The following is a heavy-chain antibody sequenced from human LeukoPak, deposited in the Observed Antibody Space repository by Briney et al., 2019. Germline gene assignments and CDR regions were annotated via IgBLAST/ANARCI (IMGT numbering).Heavy chain of an antibody. J-gene: IGHJ5*02. CDR1: GFTFSGYG. V-gene: IGHV3-30*02. CDR2: IRYDGSNK. CDR3: AKDPVPYSSSWYRWFDP. Sequence: PGGSLRLSCATPGFTFSGYGMHWVRQAPGKGLEWVAFIRYDGSNKYYADSVKGRFTISRDNSKNTLYLQMNSLRAEDTAVYYCAKDPVPYSSSWYRWFDPWGQGTLVTVSS. D-gene: IGHD6-13*01.